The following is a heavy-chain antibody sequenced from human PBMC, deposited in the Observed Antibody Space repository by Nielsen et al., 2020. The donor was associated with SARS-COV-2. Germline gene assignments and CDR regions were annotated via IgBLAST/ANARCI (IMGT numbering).Heavy chain of an antibody. CDR2: INPNSGGT. CDR1: GYTFTGYY. V-gene: IGHV1-2*02. CDR3: ARVLAYCGGDCYSDYYYYYGMDV. Sequence: ASVKVSCKASGYTFTGYYMHWVRQAPGQGLEWMGWINPNSGGTNYAQKFQGRVTMTRDTSISTAYMELSRLRSDDTAVYYCARVLAYCGGDCYSDYYYYYGMDVWGQGTTVTVSS. J-gene: IGHJ6*02. D-gene: IGHD2-21*02.